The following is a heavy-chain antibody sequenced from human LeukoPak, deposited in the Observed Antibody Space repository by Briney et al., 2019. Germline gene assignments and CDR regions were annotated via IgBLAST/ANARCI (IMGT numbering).Heavy chain of an antibody. CDR1: GYTLSELS. CDR3: ARDSRQYYYYYYMDV. CDR2: FNPEDAET. Sequence: ASVKVSCKVSGYTLSELSMHWVRQTPGKGLEWMGAFNPEDAETTYAQKFQGRVTMTEDTSTDTAYMELSRLRSDDTAVYYCARDSRQYYYYYYMDVWGKGTTVTVSS. V-gene: IGHV1-24*01. J-gene: IGHJ6*03.